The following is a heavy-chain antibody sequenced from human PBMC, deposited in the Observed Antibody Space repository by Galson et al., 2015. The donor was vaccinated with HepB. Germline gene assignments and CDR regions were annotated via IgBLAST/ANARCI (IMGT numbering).Heavy chain of an antibody. CDR3: ARWGGNSAYLGPFDF. CDR2: IIPISGPT. Sequence: SVKVSCKASGDTFGRVAISWVRQAPGQGLEWMGGIIPISGPTYYAQKFQGRITFTADASTGTVYMDLSSLTSEDTAVYYCARWGGNSAYLGPFDFWGQGTLVTVSS. V-gene: IGHV1-69*13. J-gene: IGHJ4*02. D-gene: IGHD2/OR15-2a*01. CDR1: GDTFGRVA.